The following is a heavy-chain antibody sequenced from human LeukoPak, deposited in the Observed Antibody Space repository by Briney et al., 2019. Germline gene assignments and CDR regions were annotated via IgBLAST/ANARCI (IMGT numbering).Heavy chain of an antibody. J-gene: IGHJ4*02. D-gene: IGHD3-22*01. CDR3: ARDASTYYYDSSGY. V-gene: IGHV3-11*04. CDR1: GFTFSDYY. CDR2: ISSSGSTI. Sequence: PGGSLRLSCAASGFTFSDYYMSWIRQAPGKGLEWVSYISSSGSTIYYADSVKGRFTISRDNAKNSLYLQMNSLRAEDTAVYYCARDASTYYYDSSGYWGQGTLVTVSS.